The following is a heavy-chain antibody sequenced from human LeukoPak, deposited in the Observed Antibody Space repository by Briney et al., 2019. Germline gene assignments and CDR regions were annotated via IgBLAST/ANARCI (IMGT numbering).Heavy chain of an antibody. V-gene: IGHV4-59*01. CDR3: ARETDTHFDY. CDR2: IYYSGST. Sequence: SETLSLTCTVSGGSISSYYWSWIRQPPGKGLEWIGYIYYSGSTNYNPPLKSRVTISVDTSKNQFSLKLSSVTAADTAVYYCARETDTHFDYWGQGTLVTVSS. CDR1: GGSISSYY. J-gene: IGHJ4*02. D-gene: IGHD5-18*01.